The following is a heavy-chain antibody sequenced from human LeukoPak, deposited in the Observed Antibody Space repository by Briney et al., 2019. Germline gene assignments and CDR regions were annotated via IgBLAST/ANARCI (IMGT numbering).Heavy chain of an antibody. Sequence: SVKVSCKASGGTFSSYAISWVRQAPGQGLEWMGGIISIFGTANYAQKFQGRVTITADKSTSTAYMELSSLRSEDTAVYYCARDADPGSYPTDNWFDPWGQGTLVTVSS. CDR1: GGTFSSYA. CDR3: ARDADPGSYPTDNWFDP. V-gene: IGHV1-69*06. CDR2: IISIFGTA. D-gene: IGHD1-26*01. J-gene: IGHJ5*02.